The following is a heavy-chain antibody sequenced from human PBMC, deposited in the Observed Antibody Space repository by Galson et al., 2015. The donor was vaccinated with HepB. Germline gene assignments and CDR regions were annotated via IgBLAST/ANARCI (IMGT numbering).Heavy chain of an antibody. V-gene: IGHV3-15*07. CDR1: GFTFNNAW. CDR2: ILTNTDSGTT. Sequence: SLRLSCAASGFTFNNAWINWVRQAPGKGLEWVGRILTNTDSGTTAYAAPVKGRFTISTDHSKSTVYLQTNSLNTEDTAVYYCTTVRADGGWGQGTLVAVSS. J-gene: IGHJ4*02. D-gene: IGHD3-10*01. CDR3: TTVRADGG.